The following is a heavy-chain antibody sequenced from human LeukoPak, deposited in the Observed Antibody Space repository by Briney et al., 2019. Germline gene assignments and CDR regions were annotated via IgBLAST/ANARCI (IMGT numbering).Heavy chain of an antibody. D-gene: IGHD3-10*01. Sequence: GGSLRLSCAASGFTFSSYGMHWVRQAPGKGLEWVAVISYDGSNKYYADSVKGRFTISRDNSKNTLYLQMNSLRAEDTAVYYCAREHYGSGSYYYYMDVWGKGTTVTISS. CDR3: AREHYGSGSYYYYMDV. CDR1: GFTFSSYG. CDR2: ISYDGSNK. J-gene: IGHJ6*03. V-gene: IGHV3-30*03.